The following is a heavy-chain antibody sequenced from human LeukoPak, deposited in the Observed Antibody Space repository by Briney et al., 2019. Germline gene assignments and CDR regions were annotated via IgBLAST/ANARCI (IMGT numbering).Heavy chain of an antibody. CDR3: AKGPNFGSWRAVDY. J-gene: IGHJ4*02. V-gene: IGHV3-74*01. Sequence: PGGSLRLSCAVSGFTFSNYWTHWVRLAPGKGLVWVSRINRDGRSTTYADSVKGRFTISRDNAKNTLYLQMNSLRADDTAIYYCAKGPNFGSWRAVDYWGQGRLVTVSS. CDR1: GFTFSNYW. CDR2: INRDGRST. D-gene: IGHD3-10*01.